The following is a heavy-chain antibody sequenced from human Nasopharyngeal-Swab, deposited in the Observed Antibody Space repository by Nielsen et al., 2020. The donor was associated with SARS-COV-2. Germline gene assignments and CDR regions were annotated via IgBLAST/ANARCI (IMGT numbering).Heavy chain of an antibody. D-gene: IGHD5-18*01. CDR2: IKQDGSEK. CDR1: GFAFSSYW. Sequence: GESLKISCVASGFAFSSYWMTWVRQAPGKGLEWVANIKQDGSEKDYVDSVKGRFTISRDNAKNSVYLQMNILRAEDTAVYYCARAEGGGYSFGFDNWFDPWGQGILVTVSA. J-gene: IGHJ5*02. V-gene: IGHV3-7*01. CDR3: ARAEGGGYSFGFDNWFDP.